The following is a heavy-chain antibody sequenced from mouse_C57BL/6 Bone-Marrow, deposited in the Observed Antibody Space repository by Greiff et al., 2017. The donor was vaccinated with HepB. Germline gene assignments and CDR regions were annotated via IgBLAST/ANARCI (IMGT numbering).Heavy chain of an antibody. D-gene: IGHD1-1*01. CDR2: IDPSDSET. V-gene: IGHV1-52*01. CDR3: ARGKVSTVVEMDY. CDR1: GYTFTSYW. Sequence: QVQLQQPGAELVRPGSSVKLSCKASGYTFTSYWMHWVKQRPIQGLDWIGNIDPSDSETHYNQKFKDKATLTVDKSSSTAYMQLSSLTSEDSAVYYCARGKVSTVVEMDYWGQGTSVTVSS. J-gene: IGHJ4*01.